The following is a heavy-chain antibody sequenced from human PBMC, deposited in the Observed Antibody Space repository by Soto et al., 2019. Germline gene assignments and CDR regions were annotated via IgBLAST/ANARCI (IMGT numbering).Heavy chain of an antibody. CDR1: GYTFTTYG. CDR3: ARDNSGPDY. CDR2: VNPDDGNT. J-gene: IGHJ4*01. D-gene: IGHD5-12*01. Sequence: ASVKVSCKTSGYTFTTYGINWVRQAPGHGLEWMGWVNPDDGNTDYPPKFEDRVIMTTDTPTATAYMELRSLRSDDTAIYYCARDNSGPDYWRQGPLVTVSS. V-gene: IGHV1-18*04.